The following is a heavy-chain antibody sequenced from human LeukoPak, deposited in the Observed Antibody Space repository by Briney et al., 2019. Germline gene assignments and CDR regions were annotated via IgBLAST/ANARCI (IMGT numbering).Heavy chain of an antibody. J-gene: IGHJ4*02. CDR2: NYSGCST. V-gene: IGHV3-53*01. CDR1: GFTVSSNY. Sequence: PGGSLRLSCAASGFTVSSNYLTWVQRAPGKGLEWVSVNYSGCSTYYADSVKGRFTISRDNSRNTLYLQLNSLRAEDTAVYFCASSVLYSSTWAFDYWGQETLVTVSS. D-gene: IGHD6-13*01. CDR3: ASSVLYSSTWAFDY.